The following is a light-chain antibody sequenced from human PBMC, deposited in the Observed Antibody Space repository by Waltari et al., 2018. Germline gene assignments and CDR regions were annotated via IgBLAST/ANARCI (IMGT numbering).Light chain of an antibody. CDR3: QQRSNWPPLT. V-gene: IGKV3-11*01. CDR1: QSVSNF. J-gene: IGKJ4*01. Sequence: EIVLTQSPATLSLSPGERATLSCRASQSVSNFLAWYQHKPGQAPRLLIYEASKRATGLPARFSGSGSGTDFTLTISSLEPEDFAVYYCQQRSNWPPLTFGGGTKVEIK. CDR2: EAS.